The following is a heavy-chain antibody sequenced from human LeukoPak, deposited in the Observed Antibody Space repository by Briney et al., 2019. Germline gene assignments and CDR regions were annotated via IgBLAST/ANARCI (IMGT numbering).Heavy chain of an antibody. CDR3: ARDPNVLRYFDWLYYFDY. J-gene: IGHJ4*02. V-gene: IGHV3-7*01. Sequence: ETLSLTCAVYGGSFSGYYWSWIRQPPGKGLEWVANIKQDGSEKYYVDSVKGRFTISRDNAKNSLYLQMNSLRAEDTAVYYCARDPNVLRYFDWLYYFDYWGQGTLVTVSS. D-gene: IGHD3-9*01. CDR2: IKQDGSEK. CDR1: GGSFSGYY.